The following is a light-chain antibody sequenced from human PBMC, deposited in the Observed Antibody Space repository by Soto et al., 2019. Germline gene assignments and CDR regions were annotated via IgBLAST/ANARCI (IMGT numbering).Light chain of an antibody. CDR1: QSVGNNY. J-gene: IGKJ1*01. CDR2: DAS. Sequence: EIVLTQSPGTLSLSPGERATLSCRASQSVGNNYLAWYQQRPGQAPRLLIYDASSRATGIPDRFSGSGSGTDFTLTISRLEPEDFAVYYCQQCANSPRTFGQGTKVEIK. CDR3: QQCANSPRT. V-gene: IGKV3-20*01.